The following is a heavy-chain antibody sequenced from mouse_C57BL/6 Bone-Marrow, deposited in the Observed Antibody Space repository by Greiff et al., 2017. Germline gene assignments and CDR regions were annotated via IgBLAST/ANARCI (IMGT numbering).Heavy chain of an antibody. CDR2: ILPGSGST. Sequence: VQLQQSGAERMKPGASVKLSCKATGYTFTGYWIEWVKQRPGHGLEWIGEILPGSGSTNYNEKFKGKATFTADTSSNTAYMQLSSLTTEDSASYECERAPITTGFAYWGQGTLVTVSA. J-gene: IGHJ3*01. CDR1: GYTFTGYW. D-gene: IGHD1-1*01. CDR3: ERAPITTGFAY. V-gene: IGHV1-9*01.